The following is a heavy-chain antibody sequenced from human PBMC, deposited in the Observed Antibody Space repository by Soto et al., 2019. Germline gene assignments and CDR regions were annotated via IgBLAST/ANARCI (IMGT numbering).Heavy chain of an antibody. CDR3: GRRDDFWNGYIDY. D-gene: IGHD3-3*01. Sequence: QVQLVQSGAEVKKPGASVKVSCKASGYTFTSYGISWVRQAPGQGLEWMGWISAYNGKTNYAQKLPGSVTMPTDRSTSTAYREMRSLRSDDTAVYYCGRRDDFWNGYIDYWGQGTLVTVSS. CDR2: ISAYNGKT. CDR1: GYTFTSYG. J-gene: IGHJ4*02. V-gene: IGHV1-18*01.